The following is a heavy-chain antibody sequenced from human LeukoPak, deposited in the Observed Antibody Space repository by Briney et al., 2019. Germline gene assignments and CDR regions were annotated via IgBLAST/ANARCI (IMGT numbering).Heavy chain of an antibody. CDR2: IIPIFGTA. CDR3: ARQRRRATVTTLTSSVDYGMDV. CDR1: GGTFSSYA. J-gene: IGHJ6*04. Sequence: SVKVSCKASGGTFSSYAISWVRQAPGQGLEWMGGIIPIFGTANYAQKFQGKVTITADKSTSTAYMELSSLRSEDTAVYYCARQRRRATVTTLTSSVDYGMDVWGKGTTVTVSS. D-gene: IGHD4-17*01. V-gene: IGHV1-69*06.